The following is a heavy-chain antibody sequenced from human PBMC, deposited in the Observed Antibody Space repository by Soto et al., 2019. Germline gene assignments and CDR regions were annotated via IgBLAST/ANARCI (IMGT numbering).Heavy chain of an antibody. V-gene: IGHV1-3*02. CDR1: GYSFRSHG. Sequence: QVRLVQSGAEVRTPGASVKISCTASGYSFRSHGIQWVRQAAGQRLEWVGWSNGGNGFTKYSQEVQDRVSITRDTAASTVYMELRSLTSDDTAVYYCERLSFSDALDVWGQGTTVTVS. CDR3: ERLSFSDALDV. D-gene: IGHD6-25*01. CDR2: SNGGNGFT. J-gene: IGHJ6*02.